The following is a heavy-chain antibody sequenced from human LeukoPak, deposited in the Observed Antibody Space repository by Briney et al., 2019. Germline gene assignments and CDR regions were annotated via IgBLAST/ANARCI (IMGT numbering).Heavy chain of an antibody. V-gene: IGHV3-30-3*01. Sequence: GGSLRLSSAASGFTFSSYAMHWVRQAPGKGLEWVAVISYDGSNKYYADSVKGRFTISRDNSKNTLYLQMNSLRAEDTAVYYCARGGSSSGAYYYYYGMDVWGQGTTVTVSS. CDR1: GFTFSSYA. D-gene: IGHD6-6*01. CDR2: ISYDGSNK. CDR3: ARGGSSSGAYYYYYGMDV. J-gene: IGHJ6*02.